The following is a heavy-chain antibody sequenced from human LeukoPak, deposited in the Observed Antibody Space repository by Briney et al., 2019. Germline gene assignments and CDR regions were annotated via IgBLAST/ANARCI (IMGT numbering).Heavy chain of an antibody. V-gene: IGHV1-2*02. CDR1: GYTFTGYY. CDR3: ARGVSRVEMATSGFVY. Sequence: ASVKVSCKASGYTFTGYYMHWVRQAPGQGLKGLGWINLNSGVTNYVKKFPGRVAMTRATSLITTYSELSRTRSDDPAVLFSARGVSRVEMATSGFVYWGQGTMVTVSS. J-gene: IGHJ4*02. D-gene: IGHD5-24*01. CDR2: INLNSGVT.